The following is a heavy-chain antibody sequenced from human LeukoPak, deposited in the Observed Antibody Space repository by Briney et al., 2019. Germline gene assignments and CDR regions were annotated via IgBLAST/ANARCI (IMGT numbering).Heavy chain of an antibody. D-gene: IGHD2-2*01. Sequence: GGSLRLSCAASGFTFSSYGMHWVRQAPGKGLEGVAFIRYDGSNKYYADSVEGRFTIARDNSKNTLYLQMNSLRAEDTAVYYCAKTGCSSTSCQAYYYYYMDVWGKGTTVTVSS. CDR1: GFTFSSYG. V-gene: IGHV3-30*02. CDR3: AKTGCSSTSCQAYYYYYMDV. J-gene: IGHJ6*03. CDR2: IRYDGSNK.